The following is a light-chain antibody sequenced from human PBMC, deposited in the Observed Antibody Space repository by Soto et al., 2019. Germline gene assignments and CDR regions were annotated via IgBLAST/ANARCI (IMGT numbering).Light chain of an antibody. CDR3: SSYTSIATL. Sequence: QSALTQPASVSGSPGQSITISCTGSSNNIGGYNYVSWYQQHPGKAPKLLIYEVNFRASGVSNRFSGSKSGDTASLTISGLQAEDEANYYCSSYTSIATLFGGRTKLTV. J-gene: IGLJ2*01. CDR1: SNNIGGYNY. V-gene: IGLV2-14*01. CDR2: EVN.